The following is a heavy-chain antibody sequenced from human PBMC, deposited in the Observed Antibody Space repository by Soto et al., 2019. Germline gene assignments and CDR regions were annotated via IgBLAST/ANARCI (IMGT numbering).Heavy chain of an antibody. Sequence: SETLSLTCSVSGDSMSSGAYYWSWIRQHPGKGLEWIAYIYHSGDTHYNPSLRSRITISVDTSKNQFSLKLTSVTDADTAVYYCASTYSGYLDNWGQGTLVTVS. V-gene: IGHV4-31*03. D-gene: IGHD3-22*01. J-gene: IGHJ4*02. CDR2: IYHSGDT. CDR3: ASTYSGYLDN. CDR1: GDSMSSGAYY.